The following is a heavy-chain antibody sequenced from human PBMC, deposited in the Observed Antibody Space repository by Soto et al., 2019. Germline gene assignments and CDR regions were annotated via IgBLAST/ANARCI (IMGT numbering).Heavy chain of an antibody. CDR1: GFTFSTYS. CDR2: VGSGGSR. CDR3: VKFRGRAYPYYYMDV. J-gene: IGHJ6*03. V-gene: IGHV3-23*01. Sequence: DVQLLESGGGLVQWGGSLRLSCVTSGFTFSTYSMTWVRQAPGKGLEWVSYVGSGGSRYYAESVKGRFTISRDNSKNTLSLEMNSLRAEDTDTDYWVKFRGRAYPYYYMDVWGKGTGVPVSS. D-gene: IGHD3-10*01.